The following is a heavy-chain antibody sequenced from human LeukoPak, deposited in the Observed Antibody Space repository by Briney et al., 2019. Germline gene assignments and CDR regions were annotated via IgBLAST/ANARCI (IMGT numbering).Heavy chain of an antibody. D-gene: IGHD5-12*01. V-gene: IGHV3-21*01. CDR2: ISSSSSYI. CDR1: GFTFSSYW. Sequence: GGSLRLSCAASGFTFSSYWMNWVRQAPGKGLEWVSSISSSSSYIYYADSVKGRFTISRDNAKNSLYLQMNSLRAEDTAVYYCARGNSGYDIIFDYWGQGTLVTVSS. CDR3: ARGNSGYDIIFDY. J-gene: IGHJ4*02.